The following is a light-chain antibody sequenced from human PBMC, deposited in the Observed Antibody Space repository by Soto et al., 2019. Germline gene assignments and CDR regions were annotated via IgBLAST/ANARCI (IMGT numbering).Light chain of an antibody. CDR1: QSISDL. J-gene: IGKJ4*02. V-gene: IGKV1-5*03. CDR2: KAS. Sequence: IQMTQSPSTLSASVGDRVTITCRASQSISDLLAWYQQKPGEAPKLLIYKASSLEGGVPSRFSGSGSGTQFSLTISSLQTDDFATYYCQQYDNYSPFGGGTKVEIK. CDR3: QQYDNYSP.